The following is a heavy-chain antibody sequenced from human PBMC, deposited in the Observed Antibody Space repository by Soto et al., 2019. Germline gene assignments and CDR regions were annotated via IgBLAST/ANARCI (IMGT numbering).Heavy chain of an antibody. J-gene: IGHJ3*02. V-gene: IGHV3-20*04. CDR1: GFTFDDYG. D-gene: IGHD2-15*01. Sequence: GGSLRLSCAASGFTFDDYGMSWVRQAPGKGLEWVSGINWNGGSTGYADSVKGRFTISRDNSKNTLSLQMNSLRAEDTAVYYCARDQRYCSGGTCYSGHAFDIWGQGTMVTVSS. CDR2: INWNGGST. CDR3: ARDQRYCSGGTCYSGHAFDI.